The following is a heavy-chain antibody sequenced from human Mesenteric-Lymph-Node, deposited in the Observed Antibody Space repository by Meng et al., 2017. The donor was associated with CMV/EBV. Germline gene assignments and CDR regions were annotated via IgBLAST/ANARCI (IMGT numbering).Heavy chain of an antibody. Sequence: GESLKISCAASGFTFSSYGMNWVRQAPGRGLEWVSVIRGSGGSTHYADSAKGRFTISRDDSKNTLFLQMNSLSPEDTAVYYCAKRHGDVWGQGTTVTVSS. CDR2: IRGSGGST. CDR3: AKRHGDV. J-gene: IGHJ6*02. CDR1: GFTFSSYG. V-gene: IGHV3-23*01.